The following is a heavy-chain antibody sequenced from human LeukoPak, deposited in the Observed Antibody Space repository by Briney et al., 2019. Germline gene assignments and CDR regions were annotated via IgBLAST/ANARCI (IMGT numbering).Heavy chain of an antibody. J-gene: IGHJ4*02. CDR2: ISSSSSYI. D-gene: IGHD1-26*01. Sequence: GGSLRLSCAASGFTFSSYSMNWVRQAPGKGLEWVSSISSSSSYIYYADSVKGRFTISRDNAKNSLYLQMNSLRAEDTAVYYCARDYGGSYFLRYFDYWGQGTLVTVSS. V-gene: IGHV3-21*01. CDR3: ARDYGGSYFLRYFDY. CDR1: GFTFSSYS.